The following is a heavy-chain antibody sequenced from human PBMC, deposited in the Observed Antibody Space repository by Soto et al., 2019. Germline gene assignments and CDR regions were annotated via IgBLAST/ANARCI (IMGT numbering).Heavy chain of an antibody. Sequence: PSETLSLTCTVSGGSISSSSYYWGWIRQPPGKGLEWIGSIYYSGSTYYNPSLKSRVTISVDTSKNQFSLKLSSVTAADTAVYYCARQKLDSGTYYVFGSGYQTPYYFDYGGQETLVTVSS. D-gene: IGHD3-3*01. J-gene: IGHJ4*02. CDR1: GGSISSSSYY. CDR3: ARQKLDSGTYYVFGSGYQTPYYFDY. V-gene: IGHV4-39*01. CDR2: IYYSGST.